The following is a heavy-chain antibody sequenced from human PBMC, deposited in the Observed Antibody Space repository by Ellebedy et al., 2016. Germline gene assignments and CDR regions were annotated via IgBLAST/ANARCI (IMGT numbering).Heavy chain of an antibody. CDR3: ARDLKYYGSGSYRLYYYYGMDV. D-gene: IGHD3-10*01. V-gene: IGHV3-11*01. CDR1: GFTFSDYY. CDR2: ISSSGSTI. J-gene: IGHJ6*02. Sequence: GESLKISXAASGFTFSDYYMSWIRQAPGKGLEWVSYISSSGSTIYYADSVKGRFTISRDNAKNSLYLQMNSLRAEDTAVYYCARDLKYYGSGSYRLYYYYGMDVWGQGTTVTVSS.